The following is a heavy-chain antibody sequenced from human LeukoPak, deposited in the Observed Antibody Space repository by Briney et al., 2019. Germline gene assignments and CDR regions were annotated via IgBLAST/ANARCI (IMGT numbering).Heavy chain of an antibody. CDR1: GFTFDDYA. J-gene: IGHJ4*02. V-gene: IGHV3-9*01. CDR2: ISWNSGSI. Sequence: GRSLRLSCAASGFTFDDYAMHWVRQAPGKGLEWVSGISWNSGSIGYADSVKGRFTISRDNAKNSLYLQMNSLRAEDTALYYCAKARIVVVPAAIFDYWGRGTLVTVSS. D-gene: IGHD2-2*01. CDR3: AKARIVVVPAAIFDY.